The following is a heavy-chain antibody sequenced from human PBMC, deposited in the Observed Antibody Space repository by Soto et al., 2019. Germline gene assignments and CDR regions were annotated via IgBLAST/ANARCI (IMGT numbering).Heavy chain of an antibody. CDR3: ARVSHLHDSSGYRPYYFDY. CDR1: GGSISSGGYS. CDR2: IYHSGST. J-gene: IGHJ4*02. Sequence: QLQLQESGSGLVKPSQTLSLTCAVSGGSISSGGYSWSWIRQPPGKGLEWIGYIYHSGSTYYNPSLNRRVTISVDRSKNQFSLKLSSVTAADTAVYYCARVSHLHDSSGYRPYYFDYWGQGTLVTVSS. V-gene: IGHV4-30-2*01. D-gene: IGHD3-22*01.